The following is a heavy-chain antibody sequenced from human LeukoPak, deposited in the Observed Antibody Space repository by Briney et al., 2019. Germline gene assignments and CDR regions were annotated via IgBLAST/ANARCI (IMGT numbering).Heavy chain of an antibody. CDR2: ISGVDGST. D-gene: IGHD2-2*01. CDR1: GFTFSSYA. Sequence: GGSLRLSCVASGFTFSSYAMSWVRQAPGKGLEWVSGISGVDGSTNYADSVKGRFTISRDNSKNTLYLQMNSLRAEDTAVYYCAKDERYCSSTSCKLSEFDYWGQGTLVTVSS. CDR3: AKDERYCSSTSCKLSEFDY. V-gene: IGHV3-23*01. J-gene: IGHJ4*02.